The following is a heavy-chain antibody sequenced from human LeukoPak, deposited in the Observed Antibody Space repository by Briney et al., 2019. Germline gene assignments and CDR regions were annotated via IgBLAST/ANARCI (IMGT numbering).Heavy chain of an antibody. D-gene: IGHD2-2*01. J-gene: IGHJ6*02. CDR3: ARNAGTKDYYYGMDV. CDR2: FFYSGST. Sequence: SETLSLTCTVSGASINKYYWNWVRQPPGKGLEWIGYFFYSGSTRYNPSLKSRVTISGDMSNNQFSLRLTSLTAADTAVYYCARNAGTKDYYYGMDVWGQGTTVIVSS. V-gene: IGHV4-59*08. CDR1: GASINKYY.